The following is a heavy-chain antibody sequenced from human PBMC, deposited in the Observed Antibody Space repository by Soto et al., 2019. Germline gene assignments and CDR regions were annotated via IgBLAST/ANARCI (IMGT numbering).Heavy chain of an antibody. V-gene: IGHV3-9*01. Sequence: GGSLRLSCAASGFTFDDYAMHWVRQVPGKGLEWVSGINWNSGSIGYGDSVKGRFAISRDNAKSSLHLQMNSLSAEDTAFYYCVKDESINWYSGHFRHWGQGTLVTVSS. D-gene: IGHD6-13*01. J-gene: IGHJ1*01. CDR2: INWNSGSI. CDR1: GFTFDDYA. CDR3: VKDESINWYSGHFRH.